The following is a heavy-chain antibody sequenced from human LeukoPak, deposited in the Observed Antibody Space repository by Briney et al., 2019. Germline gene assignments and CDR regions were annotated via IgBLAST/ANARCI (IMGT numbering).Heavy chain of an antibody. CDR2: ISAYNGNT. CDR1: GYTFTSYG. D-gene: IGHD6-13*01. V-gene: IGHV1-18*01. J-gene: IGHJ6*03. CDR3: ARDLQPGSWQQLVRYYYYYMDV. Sequence: ASVKVSCKASGYTFTSYGISWVRQAPGQGLEWMGWISAYNGNTNYAQKLQGRVTMTTDTSTSTAYMELRSLRSDDTAVYYCARDLQPGSWQQLVRYYYYYMDVWGKGTTVTVSS.